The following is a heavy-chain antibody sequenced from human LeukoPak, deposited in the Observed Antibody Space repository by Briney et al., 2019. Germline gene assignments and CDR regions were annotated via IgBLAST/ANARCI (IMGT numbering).Heavy chain of an antibody. CDR1: GGSISSGGYY. D-gene: IGHD4-11*01. V-gene: IGHV4-31*03. J-gene: IGHJ4*02. CDR3: ARLSSTTVFDY. Sequence: SETLSLTCTVSGGSISSGGYYWSWIRQRPGKGLEWIGYIYYSGSTYYNPSLKSRVTISVDTSKNQFSLKLSSVTAADTAVYYCARLSSTTVFDYWGQGTLVTVSS. CDR2: IYYSGST.